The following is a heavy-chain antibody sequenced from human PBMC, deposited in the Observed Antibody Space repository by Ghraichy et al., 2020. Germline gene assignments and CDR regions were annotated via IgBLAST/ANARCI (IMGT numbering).Heavy chain of an antibody. CDR2: IKSKTDGGTT. V-gene: IGHV3-15*01. D-gene: IGHD6-6*01. Sequence: GGSLRLSCAASGFTFSNAWMSWVRQAPGKGLEWVGRIKSKTDGGTTDYAAPVKGRFTISRDDSKNTLYLQMNSLKTEDTAVYYCTTGIWQLVFGAFDIWGQGTMVTVSS. CDR3: TTGIWQLVFGAFDI. CDR1: GFTFSNAW. J-gene: IGHJ3*02.